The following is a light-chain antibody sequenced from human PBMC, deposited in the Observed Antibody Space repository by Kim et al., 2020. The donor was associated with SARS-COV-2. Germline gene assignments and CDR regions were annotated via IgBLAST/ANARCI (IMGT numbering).Light chain of an antibody. CDR2: GAS. CDR1: QSVSSN. V-gene: IGKV3-15*01. CDR3: QQYNNWPPKT. Sequence: APGERATSSCRAGQSVSSNLAWYQQKTGQAPRLLIYGASTRATGIPARFSGSGSGTECTLTISSLQSEDFAVYYCQQYNNWPPKTFGQGTKVDIK. J-gene: IGKJ1*01.